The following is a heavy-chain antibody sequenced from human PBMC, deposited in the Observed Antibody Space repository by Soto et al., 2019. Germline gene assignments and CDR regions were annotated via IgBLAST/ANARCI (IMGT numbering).Heavy chain of an antibody. CDR2: IYSGGST. CDR3: ARASTLIVAPSH. CDR1: GFTVSSNY. V-gene: IGHV3-53*02. D-gene: IGHD3-22*01. Sequence: EVQLVETGGGLIQPGGSLRLSCAASGFTVSSNYMSWVRQAPGKGLEWVSVIYSGGSTYYADSVKGRFTISRDNSKNTLYPQMNSLRAEDTAVYYCARASTLIVAPSHWGQGTLVTVSS. J-gene: IGHJ4*02.